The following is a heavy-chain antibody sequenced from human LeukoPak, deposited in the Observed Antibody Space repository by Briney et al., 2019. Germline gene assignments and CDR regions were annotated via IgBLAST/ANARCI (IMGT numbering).Heavy chain of an antibody. CDR3: ARVGGPDYYYDSSGYLLDFDY. CDR2: INPNSGGT. V-gene: IGHV1-2*02. D-gene: IGHD3-22*01. CDR1: GYTFTGYY. Sequence: ASVKVSCKASGYTFTGYYMHWVRQAPGQGLEWMGWINPNSGGTNYAQKFQGRVTMTRDTSISTAYMELSRLRSDDTAVYYCARVGGPDYYYDSSGYLLDFDYWGQGTLVTVSS. J-gene: IGHJ4*02.